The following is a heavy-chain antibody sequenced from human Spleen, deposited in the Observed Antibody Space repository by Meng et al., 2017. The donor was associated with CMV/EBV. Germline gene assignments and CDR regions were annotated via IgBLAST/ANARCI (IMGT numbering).Heavy chain of an antibody. V-gene: IGHV4-4*07. CDR2: IYTSGST. D-gene: IGHD3-3*01. CDR1: GGFISSSF. CDR3: AAYDFWSGHPGPGGTDL. J-gene: IGHJ2*01. Sequence: QLRGSGPGPGEPVEHRSLPCTVHGGFISSSFWSWHRQPAGKGLDWIGRIYTSGSTNYNPSLKSRVTMSVDTSKNQFSLKLSSVTAADTAVYYCAAYDFWSGHPGPGGTDLWGRGTLVTVSS.